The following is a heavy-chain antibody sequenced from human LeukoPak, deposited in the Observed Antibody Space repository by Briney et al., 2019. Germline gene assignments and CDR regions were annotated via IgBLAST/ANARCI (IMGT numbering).Heavy chain of an antibody. Sequence: GGSLRLSCAASGFTFSSYAMSWVRQAPGKGLEWVANIKQDGSEKYYVDSVKGRFTISRDNAKNSLYLQMNSLRAEDTAVYYCAREGYYDFWSGYYFAGDYWGQGTLVTVSS. J-gene: IGHJ4*02. CDR2: IKQDGSEK. D-gene: IGHD3-3*01. CDR1: GFTFSSYA. CDR3: AREGYYDFWSGYYFAGDY. V-gene: IGHV3-7*01.